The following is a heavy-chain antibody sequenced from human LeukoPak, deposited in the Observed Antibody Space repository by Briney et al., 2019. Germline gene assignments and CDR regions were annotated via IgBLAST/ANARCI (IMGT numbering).Heavy chain of an antibody. Sequence: PSETLSLTCTVSGGPISSYYWSWIRQPPGKGLEWIGYIYYSGSTNYNPSLKSRISISVDTSKNQFSLKLSSVTAADTAVYYCARLWFGELTYDYWGQGTLVTVSS. J-gene: IGHJ4*02. CDR2: IYYSGST. CDR1: GGPISSYY. CDR3: ARLWFGELTYDY. V-gene: IGHV4-59*08. D-gene: IGHD3-10*01.